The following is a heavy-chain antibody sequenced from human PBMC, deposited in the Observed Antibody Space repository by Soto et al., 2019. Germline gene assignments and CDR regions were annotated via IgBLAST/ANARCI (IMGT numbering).Heavy chain of an antibody. J-gene: IGHJ3*02. CDR2: IYSGGST. D-gene: IGHD3-16*01. CDR3: ARDAAGEVGGAFDI. Sequence: EVQLVESGGGLVQPGGSLRLSCAASGFTVSSNYMSWVRQAPGKGLEWVSVIYSGGSTYYADSVKGRFTISRDNSKNTLYLQMNGLRAEDTAVYYCARDAAGEVGGAFDIWGQGTMVTVSS. V-gene: IGHV3-66*01. CDR1: GFTVSSNY.